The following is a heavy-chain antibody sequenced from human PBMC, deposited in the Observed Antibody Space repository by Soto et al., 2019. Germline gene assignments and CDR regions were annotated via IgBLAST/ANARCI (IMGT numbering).Heavy chain of an antibody. D-gene: IGHD1-26*01. CDR1: GGSISSSSYY. Sequence: QLQLQESGPGLVKPSETLSLTCTVSGGSISSSSYYWGWIRQPPGKGLEWIGSIYYSGSTYYNPSLKSRVTISVDTVKNQFSLKLSSVTAADTAVYYCARQPPGIVGKEWYFDLWGRGTLVTVSS. J-gene: IGHJ2*01. CDR3: ARQPPGIVGKEWYFDL. V-gene: IGHV4-39*01. CDR2: IYYSGST.